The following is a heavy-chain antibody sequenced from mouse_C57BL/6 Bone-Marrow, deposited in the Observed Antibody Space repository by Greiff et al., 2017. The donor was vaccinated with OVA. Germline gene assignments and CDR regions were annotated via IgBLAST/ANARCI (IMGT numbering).Heavy chain of an antibody. Sequence: QVQLQQPGAELVKPGASVTLSCKASGYTFTSYWMHWVKQRPGQGLEWIGMIHPNSGSTNYNEKFKSKATLTVDKSSSPAYMQLSSLTSEDSAVYYCARHYYGSFDDWGQGTTLTVSS. D-gene: IGHD1-1*01. J-gene: IGHJ2*01. CDR2: IHPNSGST. V-gene: IGHV1-64*01. CDR1: GYTFTSYW. CDR3: ARHYYGSFDD.